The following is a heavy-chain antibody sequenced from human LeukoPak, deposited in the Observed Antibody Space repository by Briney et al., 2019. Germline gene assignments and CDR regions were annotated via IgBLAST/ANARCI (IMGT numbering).Heavy chain of an antibody. CDR3: ARDRFTGYSPPYYMDV. V-gene: IGHV4-61*02. J-gene: IGHJ6*03. CDR1: GDSISSNDYY. Sequence: SETLSLTCIVSGDSISSNDYYWAWIRQPAGKGLEWIGRIYTSGSTNYNPSLKSRVTISVDTSKNQFSLKLSSVTAADTAVYYCARDRFTGYSPPYYMDVWGKGTTVTISS. D-gene: IGHD5-18*01. CDR2: IYTSGST.